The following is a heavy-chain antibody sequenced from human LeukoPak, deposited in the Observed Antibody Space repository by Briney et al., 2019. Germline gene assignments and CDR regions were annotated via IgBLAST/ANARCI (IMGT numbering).Heavy chain of an antibody. CDR3: ARDSGSSGWYGGFDY. Sequence: GGSLRLSCAASGFTFSSYEMNWVRQAPGKGLEWVSYISSSGSTMYYADSVKGRFTISRDNTKNSLYLQMNSLRAEDTAIYYCARDSGSSGWYGGFDYWGQGNLVTVSS. J-gene: IGHJ4*02. CDR1: GFTFSSYE. V-gene: IGHV3-48*03. D-gene: IGHD6-19*01. CDR2: ISSSGSTM.